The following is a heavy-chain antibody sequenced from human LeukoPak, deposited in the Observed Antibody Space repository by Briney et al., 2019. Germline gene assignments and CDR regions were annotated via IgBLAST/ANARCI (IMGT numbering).Heavy chain of an antibody. V-gene: IGHV3-21*04. J-gene: IGHJ4*02. Sequence: PGGSLRLSCAASGFSFSNYRMNWVRQAPGKGLEWVSSISSSSSYIYYADSVKGRFTISRDNSKNTLYLQMNSLRAEDTAVYYCAKDQYILTGNFDYWGQGTLVTVSS. CDR1: GFSFSNYR. CDR3: AKDQYILTGNFDY. D-gene: IGHD3-9*01. CDR2: ISSSSSYI.